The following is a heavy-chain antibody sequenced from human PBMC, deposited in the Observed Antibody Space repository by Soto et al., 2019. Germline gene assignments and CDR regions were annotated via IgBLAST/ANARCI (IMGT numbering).Heavy chain of an antibody. Sequence: AGGSLRLSCAASGFTFTYAWMSWVRQAPGMGPEWVGRIKSKTDGGTTDYGAPVKGRFTISRDDSKSTLYLQMTGLRTEDTAVYFCTHDYGDYRYYFDYWGQGTLVTVSS. J-gene: IGHJ4*02. CDR3: THDYGDYRYYFDY. CDR1: GFTFTYAW. V-gene: IGHV3-15*01. CDR2: IKSKTDGGTT. D-gene: IGHD4-17*01.